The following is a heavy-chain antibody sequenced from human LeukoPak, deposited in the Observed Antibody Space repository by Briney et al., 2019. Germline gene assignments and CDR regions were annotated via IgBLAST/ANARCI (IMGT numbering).Heavy chain of an antibody. CDR2: INPNSGGT. CDR3: ARDRSISSGWYADFDY. D-gene: IGHD6-19*01. CDR1: GYTFTGYY. Sequence: ASVKASCKASGYTFTGYYMHWVRQAPGQGLEWMGWINPNSGGTNYAQKFQGRVTMTRDTSISIAYMELSRLRSDDTAVYYCARDRSISSGWYADFDYWGQGTLVTVSS. J-gene: IGHJ4*02. V-gene: IGHV1-2*02.